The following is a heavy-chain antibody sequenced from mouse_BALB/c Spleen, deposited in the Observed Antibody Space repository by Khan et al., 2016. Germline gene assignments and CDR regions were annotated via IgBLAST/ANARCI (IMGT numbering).Heavy chain of an antibody. CDR1: GFTFSGFW. J-gene: IGHJ1*01. CDR3: VRYNYEYWYFDV. V-gene: IGHV11-2*02. Sequence: EVQLLETGGGLVQPGGSRGLSCEGSGFTFSGFWMSWVRQTPGKTLEWIGDINSDGSAINYAPSIKDRFTIFRDNDKSTLYLQMSNVRSEDTATYFCVRYNYEYWYFDVWGAGITVTVSS. CDR2: INSDGSAI. D-gene: IGHD2-4*01.